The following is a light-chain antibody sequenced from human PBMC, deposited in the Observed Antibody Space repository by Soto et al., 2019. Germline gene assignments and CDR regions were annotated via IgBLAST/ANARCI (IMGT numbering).Light chain of an antibody. CDR2: LGS. V-gene: IGKV2-28*01. CDR3: MQALETPIT. J-gene: IGKJ5*01. CDR1: QSLLRNNGYNS. Sequence: LPVTHVEPASISCRSSQSLLRNNGYNSLNWYLQKPGQSPQLLIYLGSDRSSGVPDRFSGSGSGADFTLKISRVEAEDVGIYYCMQALETPITFGQGTRLEIK.